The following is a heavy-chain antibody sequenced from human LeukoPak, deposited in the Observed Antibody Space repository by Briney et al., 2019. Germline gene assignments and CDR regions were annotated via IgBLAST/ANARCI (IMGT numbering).Heavy chain of an antibody. V-gene: IGHV3-23*01. CDR1: GFTFSSYA. Sequence: PGGPLRLSCAASGFTFSSYAMSWVRQAPGKGLEWVSAISGSGGSTYYADSVKGRFTISRDNSKNTLYLQMNSLRAEDTAVYYCAKSSRPGLCGGDCYFDYWGQGTLVTVSS. CDR2: ISGSGGST. J-gene: IGHJ4*02. CDR3: AKSSRPGLCGGDCYFDY. D-gene: IGHD2-21*02.